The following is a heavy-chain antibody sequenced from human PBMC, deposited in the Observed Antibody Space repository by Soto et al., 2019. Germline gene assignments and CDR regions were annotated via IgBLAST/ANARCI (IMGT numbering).Heavy chain of an antibody. CDR1: GFTFSSYS. CDR3: ARDVSRDSSSSFPDWFDP. Sequence: EVQLVESGGGLVKPGGSLRLSCAASGFTFSSYSMNWVRQAPGKGLEWVSSISSSSSYIYYADSVKGRFTISRDNAKNSLYLQMNSLRAEDTAVYYCARDVSRDSSSSFPDWFDPWGQGTLVTVSS. CDR2: ISSSSSYI. V-gene: IGHV3-21*01. D-gene: IGHD6-6*01. J-gene: IGHJ5*02.